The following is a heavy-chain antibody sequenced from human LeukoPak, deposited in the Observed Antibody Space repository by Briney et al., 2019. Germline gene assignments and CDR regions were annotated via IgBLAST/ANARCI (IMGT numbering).Heavy chain of an antibody. D-gene: IGHD3-9*01. J-gene: IGHJ4*02. CDR2: ISSSSSYI. CDR3: ARGISYYDILTRYQVGAYYFDY. CDR1: GFTFSSYS. Sequence: GGSLRLSCAASGFTFSSYSMNWVRQAPGKGLEWVSSISSSSSYIYYADSVKGRFTISRDNAKNSLYLQMNSLRAEDTAVYYCARGISYYDILTRYQVGAYYFDYWGQGTLVTVSS. V-gene: IGHV3-21*01.